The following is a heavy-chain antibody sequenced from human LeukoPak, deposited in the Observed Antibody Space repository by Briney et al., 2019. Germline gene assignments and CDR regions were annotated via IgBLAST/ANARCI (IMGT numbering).Heavy chain of an antibody. CDR2: IYHSGSS. CDR1: GASIDTSAYN. V-gene: IGHV4-39*01. J-gene: IGHJ4*02. D-gene: IGHD3-22*01. CDR3: AREILYDSTAYYL. Sequence: SETLSLTCSVSGASIDTSAYNWGWIRQPQGKGLEWIGSIYHSGSSYDNPSLKSRLTLSIDTSRNQFSLTLKSVTAADSGVYFCAREILYDSTAYYLWGQGTVVTVSS.